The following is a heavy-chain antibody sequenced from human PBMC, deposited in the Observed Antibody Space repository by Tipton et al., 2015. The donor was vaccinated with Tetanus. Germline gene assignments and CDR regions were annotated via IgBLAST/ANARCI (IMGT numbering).Heavy chain of an antibody. CDR2: IYYTGNT. V-gene: IGHV4-59*01. CDR3: VRDRGLTTSGGIGMDV. J-gene: IGHJ6*02. CDR1: GGSISNYY. D-gene: IGHD4-17*01. Sequence: TLSLTCTVSGGSISNYYWSWIRQPPGKGPEWIGYIYYTGNTNYNPSLKSRVTISVDTSKSQFSLKLTSVTAADTAVYYCVRDRGLTTSGGIGMDVWGQGTTVTVSS.